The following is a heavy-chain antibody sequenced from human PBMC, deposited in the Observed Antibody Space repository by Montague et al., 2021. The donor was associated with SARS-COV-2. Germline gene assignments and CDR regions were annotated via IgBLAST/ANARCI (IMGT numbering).Heavy chain of an antibody. CDR1: GGSFSGLY. Sequence: SKTLSLTCAVYGGSFSGLYWSWIRQPPGKGLEWIGEINNSGSTNYNPSLKSRVTISVDTSKNQFSLKLHSVTAADTAVYYCARGRIEVSMIVVVLTGASYYMDVWGKGTTVTVSS. CDR3: ARGRIEVSMIVVVLTGASYYMDV. D-gene: IGHD3-22*01. J-gene: IGHJ6*03. CDR2: INNSGST. V-gene: IGHV4-34*01.